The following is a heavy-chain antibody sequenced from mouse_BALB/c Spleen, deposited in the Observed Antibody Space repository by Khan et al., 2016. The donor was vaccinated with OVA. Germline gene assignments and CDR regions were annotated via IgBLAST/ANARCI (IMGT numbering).Heavy chain of an antibody. J-gene: IGHJ3*01. Sequence: EVELVESGGDLVKPGGSLKLSCAASGFTFSTYGMSWVRQTPDKRLEWVATVSNGGSYTYYPDSVKGRFTISRDNAKNTLYLQMSGLKSEDTAMFYCTRRACYYDSGGFAYWGQGTLVTVSA. V-gene: IGHV5-6*01. CDR3: TRRACYYDSGGFAY. D-gene: IGHD1-1*01. CDR2: VSNGGSYT. CDR1: GFTFSTYG.